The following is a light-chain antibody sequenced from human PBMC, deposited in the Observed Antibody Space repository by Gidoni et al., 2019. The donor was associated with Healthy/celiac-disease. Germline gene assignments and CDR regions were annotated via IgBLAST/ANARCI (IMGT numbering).Light chain of an antibody. V-gene: IGKV1-33*01. CDR3: QQYDTLPIT. Sequence: SEMHQSPSSLSASVGDSVPITCQTSQDIRNYLNWYQQKPGKAPKLLIYDASNLETGVPSRFSGSGSGTDFTFTISSLQPEDIATYYCQQYDTLPITFGQGTRLEIK. CDR2: DAS. CDR1: QDIRNY. J-gene: IGKJ5*01.